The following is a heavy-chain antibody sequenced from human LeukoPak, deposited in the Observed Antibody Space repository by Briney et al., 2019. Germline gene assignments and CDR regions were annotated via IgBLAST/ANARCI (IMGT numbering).Heavy chain of an antibody. D-gene: IGHD2-21*02. Sequence: GGSLRLSCAASGFTFGDYGMSWVRQAPGKGLEWVGHIRDKTYNYATAYAASVKGRFTISRDDSKNTAYLQVNSLKTEDTAVYYCSRHEALPSDYWGQGNLVTVSS. CDR3: SRHEALPSDY. J-gene: IGHJ4*01. V-gene: IGHV3-73*01. CDR2: IRDKTYNYAT. CDR1: GFTFGDYG.